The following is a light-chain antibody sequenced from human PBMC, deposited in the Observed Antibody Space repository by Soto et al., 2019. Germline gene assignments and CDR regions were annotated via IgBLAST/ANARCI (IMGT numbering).Light chain of an antibody. V-gene: IGKV2-40*01. Sequence: DIVMTQAPRSLPVPPVEPASISCRFSQSLLDSDDGNTYLDWYLQKPGQSPQLLIYTLSYRASGVPDRFSGSGSGTDFTLTITRLEPEDFAVYYCQQYGSSPKTFGQGTKVDNK. CDR1: QSLLDSDDGNTY. CDR2: TLS. J-gene: IGKJ1*01. CDR3: QQYGSSPKT.